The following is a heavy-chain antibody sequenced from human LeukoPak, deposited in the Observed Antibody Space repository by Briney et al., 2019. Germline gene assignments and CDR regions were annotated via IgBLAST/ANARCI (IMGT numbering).Heavy chain of an antibody. CDR2: IKQEGSEK. D-gene: IGHD2-2*01. V-gene: IGHV3-7*01. J-gene: IGHJ4*02. Sequence: GGSLRLSCAASGFTFSSYWMSWVRQAPGKGLEGVANIKQEGSEKYYVDSVKGRFTISRDNAKNSLYLQINSLRAEDTAVYYCARGLGASTSCYVDYWGQGTLVTVSS. CDR1: GFTFSSYW. CDR3: ARGLGASTSCYVDY.